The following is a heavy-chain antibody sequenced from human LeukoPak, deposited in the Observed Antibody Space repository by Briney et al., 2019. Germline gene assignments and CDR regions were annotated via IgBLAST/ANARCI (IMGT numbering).Heavy chain of an antibody. CDR3: ARYCSSTFCRWFDP. J-gene: IGHJ5*02. D-gene: IGHD2-2*01. Sequence: PSETLSLTCTVSGDSISSGGYSWSWIRQHPGKGLEWIGYIYYSGSTYYNPSPKNRITLSVDTSKNQFSLNLSSVTAADTAVYYCARYCSSTFCRWFDPWGQGTLVTVSS. V-gene: IGHV4-31*03. CDR1: GDSISSGGYS. CDR2: IYYSGST.